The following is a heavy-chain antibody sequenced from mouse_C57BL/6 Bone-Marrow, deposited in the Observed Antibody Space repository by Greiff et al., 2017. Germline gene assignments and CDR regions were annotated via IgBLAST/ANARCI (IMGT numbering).Heavy chain of an antibody. Sequence: EVKLVESGGGLVQSGRSLRLSCATSGFTFSDFYMEWVRQAPGKGLEWIAASRNKANDYTTEYSASVKGRFIVSRDTSQSILYLQMNALRAEDTAIYYCARDYYGSSFHWYFEVWGTGTTVTVSS. D-gene: IGHD1-1*01. J-gene: IGHJ1*03. V-gene: IGHV7-1*01. CDR3: ARDYYGSSFHWYFEV. CDR1: GFTFSDFY. CDR2: SRNKANDYTT.